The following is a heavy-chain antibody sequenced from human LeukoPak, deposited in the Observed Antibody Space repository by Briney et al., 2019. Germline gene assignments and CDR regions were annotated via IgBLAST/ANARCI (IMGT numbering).Heavy chain of an antibody. J-gene: IGHJ5*02. D-gene: IGHD2-8*01. CDR1: GGSFSGYY. CDR3: ARDRIRGVLWFDP. V-gene: IGHV4-34*01. CDR2: INHSGST. Sequence: SETLSLTCAVYGGSFSGYYWSWIRRPPGKGLEWIGEINHSGSTSYNSSLKSRVTISVDTSKNQFSLKLSSVTAADTAVYYCARDRIRGVLWFDPWGQGTLVTVSS.